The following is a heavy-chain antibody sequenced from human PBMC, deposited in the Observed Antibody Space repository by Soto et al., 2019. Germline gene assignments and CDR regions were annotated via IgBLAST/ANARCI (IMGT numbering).Heavy chain of an antibody. CDR2: IYSGGLT. Sequence: PGGSLRLSCAASKLTVGSSYMTWVRQAPGKGLEWVSVIYSGGLTYYADSVKGRFTISRDTSKNTLYLQMNTLRADDTAVYYCASSAGFCSGGSCYDYWGQGTLVTVPS. V-gene: IGHV3-53*01. D-gene: IGHD2-15*01. CDR3: ASSAGFCSGGSCYDY. CDR1: KLTVGSSY. J-gene: IGHJ4*02.